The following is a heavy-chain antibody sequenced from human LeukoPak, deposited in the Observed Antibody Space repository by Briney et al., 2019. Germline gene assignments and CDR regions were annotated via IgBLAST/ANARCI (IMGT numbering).Heavy chain of an antibody. V-gene: IGHV4-31*03. CDR3: ATRQGSGYH. CDR1: GGSISSGGYY. J-gene: IGHJ5*02. Sequence: SETLSLTCTLSGGSISSGGYYWSSIRQHPGKGLERIGYIYYSGSTYYNPSLKSRVTISVDTSKNQCSLKLSSVTAADTAVYYCATRQGSGYHWGQGTLVTVSS. D-gene: IGHD5-12*01. CDR2: IYYSGST.